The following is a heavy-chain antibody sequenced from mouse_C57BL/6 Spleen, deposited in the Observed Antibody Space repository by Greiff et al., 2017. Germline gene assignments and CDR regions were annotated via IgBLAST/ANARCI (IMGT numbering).Heavy chain of an antibody. Sequence: QVQLQQPGTELEKPGASVKLSCKASGYTFTSYWMHWVKQRPGKGLEWIGNINPSNGGTNYNEKFKSKATLTVDKSSSTSYMQLRSLTSEDSAVYYCAKRGFIYYDYDDYFDYWGQGTTPTVSS. V-gene: IGHV1-53*01. CDR1: GYTFTSYW. CDR2: INPSNGGT. CDR3: AKRGFIYYDYDDYFDY. J-gene: IGHJ2*01. D-gene: IGHD2-4*01.